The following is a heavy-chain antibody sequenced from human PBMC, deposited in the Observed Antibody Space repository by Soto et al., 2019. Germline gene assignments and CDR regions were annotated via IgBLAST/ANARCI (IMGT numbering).Heavy chain of an antibody. D-gene: IGHD6-25*01. CDR2: VNPTGGSA. J-gene: IGHJ4*02. CDR1: GYTFTSYY. CDR3: ARHLAAGDS. V-gene: IGHV1-46*03. Sequence: QVQLVQSGAEVKKPGASVRVSCKASGYTFTSYYIHWVRQAPGQGLESMAIVNPTGGSANYAQKFQGRVTVTFDTSTSTVFMELNSLRYEDTAVYYCARHLAAGDSWGQGTLVTVSS.